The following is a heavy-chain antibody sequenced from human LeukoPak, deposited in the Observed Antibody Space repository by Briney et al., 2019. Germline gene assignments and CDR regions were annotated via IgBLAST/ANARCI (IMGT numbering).Heavy chain of an antibody. D-gene: IGHD2-2*01. V-gene: IGHV3-30*02. CDR2: VRYDESTK. CDR1: GFTFSNYG. J-gene: IGHJ4*02. Sequence: GGSLRLSCAASGFTFSNYGMHWVRQAPGKGLEWVAFVRYDESTKFYADSVKGRFTISRDNSKTTLYLQMNSLRAEDTAVYYCAKDVPAAYFDYWGQGTLVTVSS. CDR3: AKDVPAAYFDY.